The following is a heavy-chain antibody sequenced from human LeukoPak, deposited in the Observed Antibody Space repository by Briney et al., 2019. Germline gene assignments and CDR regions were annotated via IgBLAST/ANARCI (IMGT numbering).Heavy chain of an antibody. CDR1: GGSFSGYY. V-gene: IGHV4-34*01. Sequence: SETLSLTRAVYGGSFSGYYWSWIRQPPGKGLEWIGEINHSGSTNYNSSLKSRITISVDTSKNQFSLKLSSVTAADTAVYYCARGDDSSGYYYNRRFDYWGQGTLVTVSS. CDR2: INHSGST. D-gene: IGHD3-22*01. CDR3: ARGDDSSGYYYNRRFDY. J-gene: IGHJ4*02.